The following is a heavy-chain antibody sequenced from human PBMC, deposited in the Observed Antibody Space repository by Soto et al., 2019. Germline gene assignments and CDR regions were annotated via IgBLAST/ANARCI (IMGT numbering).Heavy chain of an antibody. Sequence: GGSLSLSCAASGFTFSSYWMSWVRQAPGKGLEWVANIKQDGSEKYYVDSVKGRFTISRDNAKNSLYLQMNSLRAEDTAVYYCARASGSWSKRYDYYGMDVLGQGTTVTVSS. CDR3: ARASGSWSKRYDYYGMDV. D-gene: IGHD6-13*01. V-gene: IGHV3-7*03. J-gene: IGHJ6*02. CDR2: IKQDGSEK. CDR1: GFTFSSYW.